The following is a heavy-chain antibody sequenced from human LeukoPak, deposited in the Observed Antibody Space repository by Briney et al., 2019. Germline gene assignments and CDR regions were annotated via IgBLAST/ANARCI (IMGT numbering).Heavy chain of an antibody. CDR1: GFTFSTYW. V-gene: IGHV3-74*01. CDR3: ARGFFTRGV. J-gene: IGHJ6*04. Sequence: GGSLRLSCAASGFTFSTYWMHWVRQAPGKGLVWVSCIKTDGTDTRYAESVKGRFTISRDNAKNTLYLQMNSLIDEDTAVYYCARGFFTRGVWGKGTTVTVSS. CDR2: IKTDGTDT. D-gene: IGHD2-15*01.